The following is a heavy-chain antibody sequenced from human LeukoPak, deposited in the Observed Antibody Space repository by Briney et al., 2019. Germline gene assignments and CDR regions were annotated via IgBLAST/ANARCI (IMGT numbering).Heavy chain of an antibody. CDR3: AKTRATVTTLDY. CDR2: ISYDGSKK. J-gene: IGHJ4*02. D-gene: IGHD4-17*01. V-gene: IGHV3-30*18. CDR1: GFTFSTYG. Sequence: GGSLRLSCAASGFTFSTYGMHWVRLAPGKGLEWVAVISYDGSKKYYADSVKGRFTISRDNSKNTLYLQMNSLRAEDTAVYYCAKTRATVTTLDYWGQGTLVTVSS.